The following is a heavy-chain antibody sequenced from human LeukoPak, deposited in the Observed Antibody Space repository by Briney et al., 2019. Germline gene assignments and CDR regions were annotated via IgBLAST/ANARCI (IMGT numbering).Heavy chain of an antibody. J-gene: IGHJ4*02. V-gene: IGHV1-46*01. Sequence: ASVKVSCKASGYTFTSYYMHWVRQAPGQGLEWMGIINPSGGSTSYAQKFQGRVTMTRDTSTSTVYMELSRLRSDDTAVYYCARRKRELRFDYWGQGTLVTVSS. CDR2: INPSGGST. D-gene: IGHD1-26*01. CDR1: GYTFTSYY. CDR3: ARRKRELRFDY.